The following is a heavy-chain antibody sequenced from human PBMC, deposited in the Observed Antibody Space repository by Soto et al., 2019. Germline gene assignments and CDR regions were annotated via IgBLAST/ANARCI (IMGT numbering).Heavy chain of an antibody. CDR1: GGSISSYY. D-gene: IGHD1-7*01. V-gene: IGHV4-4*07. Sequence: SETLSLTCTVSGGSISSYYWSWIRQPAGKGLEWIGRIYTSGSTNYNPSLKSRVTMSVDTSKNQFSLKLSSVTAADTAVYYCARLNWNYGRGWFDPWGQGTLVTVSS. CDR3: ARLNWNYGRGWFDP. J-gene: IGHJ5*02. CDR2: IYTSGST.